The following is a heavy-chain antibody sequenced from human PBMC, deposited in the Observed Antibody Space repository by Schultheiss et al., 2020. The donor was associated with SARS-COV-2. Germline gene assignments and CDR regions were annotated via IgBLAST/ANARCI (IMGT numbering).Heavy chain of an antibody. CDR2: IYSCGST. CDR3: ARGGDPRYYYYGMDV. J-gene: IGHJ6*02. V-gene: IGHV3-66*03. D-gene: IGHD2-21*02. CDR1: GFTFSSYA. Sequence: GGSLRLSCAASGFTFSSYAMSWVRQAPGKGLEWVSVIYSCGSTYYADSVKGRFTISRDNSKNTLYLQMNSLRAEDTAVYYCARGGDPRYYYYGMDVWGQGTTVTVSS.